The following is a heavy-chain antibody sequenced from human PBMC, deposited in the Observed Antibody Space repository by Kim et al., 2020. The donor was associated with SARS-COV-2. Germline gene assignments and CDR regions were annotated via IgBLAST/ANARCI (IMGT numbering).Heavy chain of an antibody. CDR3: AKDPLWFGELYPPCFDY. D-gene: IGHD3-10*01. Sequence: VKGRFTISRDNSKNTLYLQMNSLRAEDTAVYYCAKDPLWFGELYPPCFDYWGQGTLVTVSS. V-gene: IGHV3-23*01. J-gene: IGHJ4*02.